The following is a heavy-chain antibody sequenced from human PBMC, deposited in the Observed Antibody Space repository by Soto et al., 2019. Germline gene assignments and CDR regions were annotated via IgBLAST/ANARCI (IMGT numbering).Heavy chain of an antibody. D-gene: IGHD6-13*01. CDR2: ILSGGILSGGST. Sequence: GGSLRLSCAASGFTFSSYAMSWVRQAPGKGLEWVSAILSGGILSGGSTFYADSVKGRFTISRDNSKNTLYLQMNSLRAEDTALYYCARDVSPGSSSLYLDDFDILGQRKMVTV. V-gene: IGHV3-23*01. CDR3: ARDVSPGSSSLYLDDFDI. CDR1: GFTFSSYA. J-gene: IGHJ3*02.